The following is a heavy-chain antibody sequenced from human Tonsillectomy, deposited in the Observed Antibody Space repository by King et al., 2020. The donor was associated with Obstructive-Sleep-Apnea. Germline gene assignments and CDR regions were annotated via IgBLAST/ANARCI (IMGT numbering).Heavy chain of an antibody. D-gene: IGHD2-15*01. Sequence: QLVQSGAEVKKPGSSVKVSCKASGGTFSSYAISWVRQAPGQGLEWMGGIIPIFGTTNYAQKFQGGVTITADESTCTAYMELSSLRSEDTAVYYCATRASSSARAFDICGQGTMVTVSS. V-gene: IGHV1-69*01. J-gene: IGHJ3*02. CDR1: GGTFSSYA. CDR2: IIPIFGTT. CDR3: ATRASSSARAFDI.